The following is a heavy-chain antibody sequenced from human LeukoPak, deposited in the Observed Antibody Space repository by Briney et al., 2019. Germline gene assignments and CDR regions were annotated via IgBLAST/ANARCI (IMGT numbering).Heavy chain of an antibody. J-gene: IGHJ5*02. CDR2: INHSGST. CDR1: GGSFSGYY. V-gene: IGHV4-34*01. CDR3: ARGGKRIVVVVAARQSNNWFDP. D-gene: IGHD2-15*01. Sequence: PSETLSLTCAVYGGSFSGYYWSWIRQPPGKGLEWIGEINHSGSTNYNPSLKSRVTISVDTSKNQFSLKLSSVTAADTAVYYCARGGKRIVVVVAARQSNNWFDPWGQGTLVTVSS.